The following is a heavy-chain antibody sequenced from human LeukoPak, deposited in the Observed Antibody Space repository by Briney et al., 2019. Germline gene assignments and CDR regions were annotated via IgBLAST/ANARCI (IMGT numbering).Heavy chain of an antibody. CDR3: ANGGPYYDFWSGYYTKNAFDF. CDR2: IRYDGSNK. D-gene: IGHD3-3*01. V-gene: IGHV3-30*02. Sequence: GGSLRLSCAASGFTFSSYGMHWVRQAPGKGLEWVAFIRYDGSNKYYADSVKGRFTISRDNSKNTPYLQMNSLRAEDTPVYYCANGGPYYDFWSGYYTKNAFDFWGQGTMVTVSS. J-gene: IGHJ3*01. CDR1: GFTFSSYG.